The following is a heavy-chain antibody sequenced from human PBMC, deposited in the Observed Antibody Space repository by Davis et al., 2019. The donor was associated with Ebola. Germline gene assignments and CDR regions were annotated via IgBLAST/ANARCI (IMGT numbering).Heavy chain of an antibody. J-gene: IGHJ4*02. CDR1: GYTFTDYA. V-gene: IGHV7-4-1*02. CDR3: GTVAVAGPDY. CDR2: IKTRSGDP. Sequence: AASVKVSCKTSGYTFTDYALNWVRQAPGQGLEWIGWIKTRSGDPTYAQGFTGRFVFSLDTSINTTYLQIISLRTEDTAVYYCGTVAVAGPDYWGQGTLVTVSS. D-gene: IGHD6-19*01.